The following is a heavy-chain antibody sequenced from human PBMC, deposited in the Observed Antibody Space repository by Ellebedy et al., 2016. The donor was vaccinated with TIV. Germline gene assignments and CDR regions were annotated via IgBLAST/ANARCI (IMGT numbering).Heavy chain of an antibody. V-gene: IGHV3-11*01. J-gene: IGHJ6*02. CDR3: ERVQYSSSWYVNYGMDV. CDR1: GFTFSDYY. D-gene: IGHD6-13*01. CDR2: ISSIYNTK. Sequence: GESLKISCAASGFTFSDYYMSWIRQAPGKGLEWVSYISSIYNTKYYADSVKGRFTISRDNVKKSLYLQMNSLRAEDTAVYYCERVQYSSSWYVNYGMDVWGQGTTVTVSS.